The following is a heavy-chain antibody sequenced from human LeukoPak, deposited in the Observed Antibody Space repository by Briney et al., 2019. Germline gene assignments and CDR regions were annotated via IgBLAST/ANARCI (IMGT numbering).Heavy chain of an antibody. CDR1: GGSFSGYY. V-gene: IGHV4-34*01. CDR2: INHSGST. J-gene: IGHJ5*02. D-gene: IGHD5-18*01. Sequence: PSETLSLTCAVYGGSFSGYYWSWIRQPPGKGLEWIGEINHSGSTNYNPSLKSRVTISVDTSKNQFSLKLSSVTAADTAVYYCARDDGGGYSYAFDPWGQGTLVTVSS. CDR3: ARDDGGGYSYAFDP.